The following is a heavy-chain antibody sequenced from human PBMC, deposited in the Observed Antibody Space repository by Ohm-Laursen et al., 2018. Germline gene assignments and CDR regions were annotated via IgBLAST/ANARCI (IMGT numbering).Heavy chain of an antibody. CDR2: IYTSGST. V-gene: IGHV4-4*07. CDR3: VRRLLSSGIDS. J-gene: IGHJ4*02. D-gene: IGHD6-25*01. Sequence: SDTLSLTWTVSGGSISSYYWSWIRQPAGKGLEWIGRIYTSGSTNYNPSLKSRVTISVDTSENQFSLKLSSVTATDTAVYYCVRRLLSSGIDSWGQGTLVTVSS. CDR1: GGSISSYY.